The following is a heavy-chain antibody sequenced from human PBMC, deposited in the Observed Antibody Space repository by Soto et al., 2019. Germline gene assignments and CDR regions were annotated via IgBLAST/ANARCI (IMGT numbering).Heavy chain of an antibody. CDR1: GDSVSSNSAA. CDR2: TYYRSKWYN. CDR3: ARVAVAGTPSNWYFDL. J-gene: IGHJ2*01. V-gene: IGHV6-1*01. D-gene: IGHD6-19*01. Sequence: PSQTLSLTCAISGDSVSSNSAAWNWIRQSPSRGLEWLGRTYYRSKWYNDYAVSVESRITINPDTSKNQFSLQLNSVTPEDTAVYYCARVAVAGTPSNWYFDLWGRGTLVTVSS.